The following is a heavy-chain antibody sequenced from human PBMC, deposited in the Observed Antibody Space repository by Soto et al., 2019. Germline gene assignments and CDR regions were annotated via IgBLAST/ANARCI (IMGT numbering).Heavy chain of an antibody. CDR2: ISYDGSNK. J-gene: IGHJ3*02. Sequence: LRLSCAASGFTFSSYGMHWVRQAPGKGLEWVAVISYDGSNKYYADSVKGRFTISRDNSKNTLYLQMNSLRAEDTAVYYCARDGQLGAFDIWGQGTMVTVSS. D-gene: IGHD6-13*01. CDR1: GFTFSSYG. CDR3: ARDGQLGAFDI. V-gene: IGHV3-30*03.